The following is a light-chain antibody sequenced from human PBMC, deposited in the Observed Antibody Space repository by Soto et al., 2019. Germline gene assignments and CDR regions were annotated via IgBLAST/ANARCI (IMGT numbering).Light chain of an antibody. CDR1: SSDVGGYNY. CDR3: SSYTSSSSVV. Sequence: QSVLTQPASVSGSPGQSITISCTGTSSDVGGYNYVSWYQQHPGKAPKLMIYDVSYRPSGVSNRFSGSKSGNTASLTISGLQAEDEADYHCSSYTSSSSVVFGGGTKLTVL. J-gene: IGLJ2*01. CDR2: DVS. V-gene: IGLV2-14*01.